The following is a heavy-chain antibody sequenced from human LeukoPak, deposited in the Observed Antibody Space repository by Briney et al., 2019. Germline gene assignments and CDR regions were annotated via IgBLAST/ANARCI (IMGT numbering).Heavy chain of an antibody. Sequence: SETLSLTCAVYGVSFSGYYWSWIRQPPGKGLEWIGEINHSGSTNYNPSLKSRVTISVDTPKNQFSLKLSSVTAADTAVYYCARLPHYYDFWSGYYEAFDYWGQGTLVTVSS. V-gene: IGHV4-34*01. D-gene: IGHD3-3*01. CDR1: GVSFSGYY. J-gene: IGHJ4*02. CDR2: INHSGST. CDR3: ARLPHYYDFWSGYYEAFDY.